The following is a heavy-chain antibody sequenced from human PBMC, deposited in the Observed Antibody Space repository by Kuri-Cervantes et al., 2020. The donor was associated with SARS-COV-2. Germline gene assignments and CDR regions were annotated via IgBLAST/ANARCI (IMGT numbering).Heavy chain of an antibody. Sequence: ASVKVSCKASGYTFTSYYMHWVRQAPGQGLEWMGIINPSGGSTSYAQKFQGRVTMTRDTSTSTVYMELSSLRSEDTAVYYCARTPLARSYYRLKAGFDPWGQGTLVTVSS. J-gene: IGHJ5*02. CDR3: ARTPLARSYYRLKAGFDP. CDR1: GYTFTSYY. D-gene: IGHD3-10*01. V-gene: IGHV1-46*01. CDR2: INPSGGST.